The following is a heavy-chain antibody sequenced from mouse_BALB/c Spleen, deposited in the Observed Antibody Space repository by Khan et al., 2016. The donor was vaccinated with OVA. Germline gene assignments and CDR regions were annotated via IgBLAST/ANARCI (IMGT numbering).Heavy chain of an antibody. CDR1: GYAFTNYL. CDR3: AIYYDYDY. D-gene: IGHD2-4*01. J-gene: IGHJ2*01. CDR2: INPGSGGT. V-gene: IGHV1-54*01. Sequence: MKKCGAELVRPGTSVKVSCKASGYAFTNYLIEWVKQRPGQGLEWIGVINPGSGGTNYNEKFKGKATLTADKSSSTAYMQLSSLTSDDSAVYFCAIYYDYDYWGQGTTLTVSS.